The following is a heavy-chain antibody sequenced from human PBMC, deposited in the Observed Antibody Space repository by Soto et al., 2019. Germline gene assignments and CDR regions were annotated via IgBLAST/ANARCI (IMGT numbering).Heavy chain of an antibody. CDR3: VRAPELRIPMDV. CDR1: GYTFTGYY. J-gene: IGHJ6*02. CDR2: INPNSGGT. D-gene: IGHD1-7*01. Sequence: ASVKVSCKASGYTFTGYYMHWVRQAPGQGLEWMGWINPNSGGTNYAQKFQGRVTMTRDTSISTAYMELSRLRSDDTAVYYCVRAPELRIPMDVWGQGTTVTVSS. V-gene: IGHV1-2*02.